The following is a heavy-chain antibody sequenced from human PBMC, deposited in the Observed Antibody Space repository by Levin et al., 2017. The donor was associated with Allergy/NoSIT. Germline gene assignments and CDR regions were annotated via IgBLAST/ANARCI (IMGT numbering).Heavy chain of an antibody. D-gene: IGHD6-19*01. V-gene: IGHV3-11*01. CDR1: GFTFSDYY. J-gene: IGHJ4*02. Sequence: SGESLKISCAASGFTFSDYYMSWIRQAPGKGLECISYISSSGSSIYYADSVKGRFTISRDNAKNSLYLQMNSLRAEDTAVYYCARPGIGVAIYYFDYWGQGTLVTVSS. CDR2: ISSSGSSI. CDR3: ARPGIGVAIYYFDY.